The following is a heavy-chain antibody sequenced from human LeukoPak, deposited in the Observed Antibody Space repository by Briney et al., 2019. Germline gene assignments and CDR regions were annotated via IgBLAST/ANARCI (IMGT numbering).Heavy chain of an antibody. V-gene: IGHV3-66*01. CDR3: ARDHYYDSSGSNFDY. D-gene: IGHD3-22*01. CDR1: GFTVSSDY. CDR2: SDGNT. J-gene: IGHJ4*02. Sequence: GGSLRLSCVASGFTVSSDYMYSDGNTYYADSVKGRFTISRDNSKNTLYLQMNGLRAEDTAVYYCARDHYYDSSGSNFDYRGQGTLVTVSS.